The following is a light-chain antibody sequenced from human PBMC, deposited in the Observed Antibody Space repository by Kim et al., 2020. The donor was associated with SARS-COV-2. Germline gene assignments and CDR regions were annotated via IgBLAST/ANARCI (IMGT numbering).Light chain of an antibody. Sequence: DIQMTQSPSSLSASVGDRVTITCRTSQNINSHLNWYHQTPGRAPKLLIYAASTLQGGVPSRFSGSGSETDFTLTISSLQPEDFATYFWQQTYSSPVTVGPGTKVDIK. CDR2: AAS. CDR1: QNINSH. CDR3: QQTYSSPVT. V-gene: IGKV1-39*01. J-gene: IGKJ3*01.